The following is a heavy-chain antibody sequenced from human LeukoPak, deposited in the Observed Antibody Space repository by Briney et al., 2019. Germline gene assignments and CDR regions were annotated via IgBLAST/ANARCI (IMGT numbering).Heavy chain of an antibody. J-gene: IGHJ5*02. CDR3: AKDLRGSNKPNWFDP. Sequence: GGSLRLSCAASGFTFDDYGMSWVRQAPGKGLEWVAFIRYHGSSENYADSVKGRFTISRDNSKNTLYLQMNSLRAEDSAMYYCAKDLRGSNKPNWFDPWGQGTLVTVSS. V-gene: IGHV3-30*02. D-gene: IGHD2-15*01. CDR1: GFTFDDYG. CDR2: IRYHGSSE.